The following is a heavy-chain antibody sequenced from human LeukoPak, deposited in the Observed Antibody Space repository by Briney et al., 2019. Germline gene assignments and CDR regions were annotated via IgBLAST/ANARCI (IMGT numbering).Heavy chain of an antibody. V-gene: IGHV1-2*02. CDR2: ISPNSGGT. CDR1: GYTFTGYY. J-gene: IGHJ4*02. D-gene: IGHD6-13*01. Sequence: ASVKVSCKASGYTFTGYYMHWVRQAPGQGLEWMGWISPNSGGTNYAQKFQGRVTMTRDTSISTAYMELSRLRSDDTAVYYCARVGGIAAAGSDYWGQGTLVTVSS. CDR3: ARVGGIAAAGSDY.